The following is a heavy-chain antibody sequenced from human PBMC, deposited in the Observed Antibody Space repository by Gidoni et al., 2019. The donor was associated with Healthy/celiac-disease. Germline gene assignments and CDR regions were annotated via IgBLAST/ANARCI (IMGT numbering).Heavy chain of an antibody. V-gene: IGHV1-24*01. Sequence: QVQLVQSGAEVTKPGASVKVSCKVSGYTLTELSMHWVRQAPGKGLEGMGGFDTEDGETSYEQKFQGRVTMTEDTSTDTAYMELSSLRSEDTAVYYCATDIVTGYYRDYWGQGTLVTVSS. CDR3: ATDIVTGYYRDY. D-gene: IGHD3-9*01. J-gene: IGHJ4*02. CDR1: GYTLTELS. CDR2: FDTEDGET.